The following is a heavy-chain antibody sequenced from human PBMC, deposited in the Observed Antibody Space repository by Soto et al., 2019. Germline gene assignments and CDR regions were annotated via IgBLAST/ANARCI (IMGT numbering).Heavy chain of an antibody. D-gene: IGHD2-2*02. J-gene: IGHJ4*02. CDR1: GGSVSSGHYY. V-gene: IGHV4-61*01. CDR2: IYYTEST. CDR3: VIGYTF. Sequence: QVQLQESGPGLVKPSETLSLTCTVSGGSVSSGHYYWSWVRQPPGKGLEWIGYIYYTESTNYNPSLKSRVTISVDTSKSQFSLKLTSVTAADTAVYYFVIGYTFWGQGTLVTVSS.